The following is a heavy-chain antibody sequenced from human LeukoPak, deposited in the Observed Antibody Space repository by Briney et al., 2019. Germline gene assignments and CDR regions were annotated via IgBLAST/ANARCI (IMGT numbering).Heavy chain of an antibody. Sequence: PSETLSLTRTVSGGSISSYYWSWIRQPPGKGLEWIGYIYYSGSTNYNPSLKSRVTISVDTSKNQFSLKLSSVTAADTAVYYCARVPSGSYFLHFDYWGQGTLVTVSS. CDR3: ARVPSGSYFLHFDY. CDR1: GGSISSYY. V-gene: IGHV4-59*01. CDR2: IYYSGST. D-gene: IGHD1-26*01. J-gene: IGHJ4*02.